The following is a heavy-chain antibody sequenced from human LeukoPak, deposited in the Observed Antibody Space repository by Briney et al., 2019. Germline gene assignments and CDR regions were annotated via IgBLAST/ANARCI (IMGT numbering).Heavy chain of an antibody. D-gene: IGHD2-15*01. CDR2: ISGSGGST. CDR3: AKVDIVVVVADGVFDY. CDR1: GFTFSSYA. J-gene: IGHJ4*02. Sequence: GGSLRLSCAASGFTFSSYAMSWVRQAPGKGLEWVSAISGSGGSTYYADSVKGRFTISRDNSKNTLYLQMNSLRAEDTAVYYCAKVDIVVVVADGVFDYWGQGTLVTVSS. V-gene: IGHV3-23*01.